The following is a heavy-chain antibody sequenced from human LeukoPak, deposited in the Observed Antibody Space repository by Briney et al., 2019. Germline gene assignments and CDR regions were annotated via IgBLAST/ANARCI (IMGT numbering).Heavy chain of an antibody. V-gene: IGHV4-39*01. CDR2: IYYSGST. CDR1: GGSISSSRDY. Sequence: SETLSLTCTVSGGSISSSRDYWAWLRQPPGKGLEWIANIYYSGSTYYSPSLKSRVTISVDTSKNQFSLKLSSVTAADTAVYYCASTNYYYYYMDVWGKGTTVTVSS. D-gene: IGHD1-26*01. J-gene: IGHJ6*03. CDR3: ASTNYYYYYMDV.